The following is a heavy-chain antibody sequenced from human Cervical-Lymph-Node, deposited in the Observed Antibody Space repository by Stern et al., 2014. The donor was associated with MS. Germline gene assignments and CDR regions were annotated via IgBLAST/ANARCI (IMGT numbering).Heavy chain of an antibody. Sequence: QLVQSGPEVKKPGTSVKVSCKASGFTFTSSAVQWVRQARGQRLEWIGWIVVCSGNTNYAQKFRERVTITRDMSTSTAYMELSSLRSEDTAVYYCAATMVRGVLPDYWGQGTLVTVSS. V-gene: IGHV1-58*01. D-gene: IGHD3-10*01. J-gene: IGHJ4*02. CDR1: GFTFTSSA. CDR3: AATMVRGVLPDY. CDR2: IVVCSGNT.